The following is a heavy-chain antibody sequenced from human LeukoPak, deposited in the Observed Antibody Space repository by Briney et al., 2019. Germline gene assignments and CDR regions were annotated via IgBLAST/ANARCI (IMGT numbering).Heavy chain of an antibody. CDR2: IYSGGST. CDR1: GFTVSSNY. Sequence: SGGSLRLSCAASGFTVSSNYMSWVRQAPGKGLEWVSVIYSGGSTYYADSVKGRFTISRDNSKNTLYLQMNSLRAEDTAVYYCARVRDYGDYEGAFDIWGQGTMVTVSS. J-gene: IGHJ3*02. CDR3: ARVRDYGDYEGAFDI. V-gene: IGHV3-53*01. D-gene: IGHD4-17*01.